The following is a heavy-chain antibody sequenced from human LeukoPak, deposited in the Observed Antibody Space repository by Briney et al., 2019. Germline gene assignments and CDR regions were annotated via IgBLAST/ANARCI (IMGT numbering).Heavy chain of an antibody. D-gene: IGHD5-18*01. CDR1: GFTLSIHA. Sequence: GGSLRLSCAASGFTLSIHAMGWVRQAPGKGLEWVSSISDSGIYIFYSDSVKGRFTVSRDNAKNSLYLQMNSLRAEDTAVYYCAGGNSALLDYWGQGTLVTVSS. V-gene: IGHV3-21*01. J-gene: IGHJ4*02. CDR3: AGGNSALLDY. CDR2: ISDSGIYI.